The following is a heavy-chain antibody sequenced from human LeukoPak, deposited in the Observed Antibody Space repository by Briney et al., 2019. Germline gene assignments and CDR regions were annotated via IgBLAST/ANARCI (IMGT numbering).Heavy chain of an antibody. CDR3: AKGGAGSWFDP. CDR1: GFTFDDYA. Sequence: PGGSLRLSCAASGFTFDDYAMHWVRQAPGKGLEWASGISWNSGSIGYADSVKGRFTISRDNAKNSLYLQMNSLRAEDTALYYCAKGGAGSWFDPWGQGTLVTVSS. J-gene: IGHJ5*02. D-gene: IGHD6-13*01. V-gene: IGHV3-9*01. CDR2: ISWNSGSI.